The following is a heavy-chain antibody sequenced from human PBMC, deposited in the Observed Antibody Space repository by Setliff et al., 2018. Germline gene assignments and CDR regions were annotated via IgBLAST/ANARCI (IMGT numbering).Heavy chain of an antibody. CDR3: ANQITVVFSWFDP. V-gene: IGHV3-23*01. CDR2: ISGSGGST. J-gene: IGHJ5*02. Sequence: GGSLRLSCAASGFTFSNYWMSWVRQAPGKGLEWVSAISGSGGSTYYADSVKGRFTISRDNSKNTLYLQMNSLRAEDTAVYYCANQITVVFSWFDPWGQGTLVTVSS. CDR1: GFTFSNYW. D-gene: IGHD3-22*01.